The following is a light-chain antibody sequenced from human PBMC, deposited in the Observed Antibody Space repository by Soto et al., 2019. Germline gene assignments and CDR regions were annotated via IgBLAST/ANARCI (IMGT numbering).Light chain of an antibody. J-gene: IGKJ2*01. CDR1: QSVSDN. Sequence: EIVMTQSPATLSVSPGERATLSCRASQSVSDNLAWYQQRPGQSPRLLIYGASSRASGVPARFSGSGSGTEVSLTINSLQSEDFAVYYCQHYHNWPPYTFGQGTKVEIK. CDR3: QHYHNWPPYT. CDR2: GAS. V-gene: IGKV3-15*01.